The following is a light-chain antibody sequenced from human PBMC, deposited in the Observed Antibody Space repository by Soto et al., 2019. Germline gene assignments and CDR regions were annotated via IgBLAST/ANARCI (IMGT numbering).Light chain of an antibody. J-gene: IGKJ1*01. CDR2: DAS. CDR1: QSISSW. V-gene: IGKV1-5*01. Sequence: DSQMTQAPSTLSASVGDRVTITCRASQSISSWLAWYQQKPGKATKLLIYDASSLESGVPSRFSGSGSGTEFTLTISSLQPDDFATYYCQQYNSYSRTFGQRTKVDIK. CDR3: QQYNSYSRT.